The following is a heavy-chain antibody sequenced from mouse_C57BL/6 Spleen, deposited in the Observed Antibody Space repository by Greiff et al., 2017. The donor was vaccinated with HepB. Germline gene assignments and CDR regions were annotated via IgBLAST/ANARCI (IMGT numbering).Heavy chain of an antibody. CDR1: GYTFTDYY. CDR3: ARSLYGSLYAMDY. CDR2: INPNNGGT. V-gene: IGHV1-26*01. Sequence: EVQLQQSGPELVKPGASVKISCKASGYTFTDYYMNWVKQSHGKSLEWIGDINPNNGGTSYNQKFKGKATLTVDKSSSTAYMELRSLTSEDSAVYYCARSLYGSLYAMDYWGQGTSVTVSS. J-gene: IGHJ4*01. D-gene: IGHD1-1*01.